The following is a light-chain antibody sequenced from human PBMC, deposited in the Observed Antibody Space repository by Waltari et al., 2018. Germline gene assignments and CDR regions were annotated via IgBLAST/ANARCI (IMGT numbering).Light chain of an antibody. Sequence: EIVLTQSPATLSLSPGERATLSCGAIQSVSSSYLAWYQQKPGLATRLLIYDASSRATGNAEWISGSGSGTGCTLTSSSLEPEDFVVYYCQQYGSSPPTFGQGTKVEIK. V-gene: IGKV3D-20*01. CDR2: DAS. CDR1: QSVSSSY. J-gene: IGKJ1*01. CDR3: QQYGSSPPT.